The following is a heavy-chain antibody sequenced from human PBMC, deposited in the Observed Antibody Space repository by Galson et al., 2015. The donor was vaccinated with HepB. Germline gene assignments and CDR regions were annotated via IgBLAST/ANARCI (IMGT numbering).Heavy chain of an antibody. CDR1: GYTFSDYF. V-gene: IGHV1-2*06. Sequence: SVKVSCKASGYTFSDYFIYWVRQAPGQGLEWMGRLNPKSGGANYAPKFQGRVTMTRDMSISTAYMELNSLRFDDTAMYFCARATITMVQAYHMDVWGKGTTVIVSS. CDR3: ARATITMVQAYHMDV. D-gene: IGHD3-10*01. CDR2: LNPKSGGA. J-gene: IGHJ6*03.